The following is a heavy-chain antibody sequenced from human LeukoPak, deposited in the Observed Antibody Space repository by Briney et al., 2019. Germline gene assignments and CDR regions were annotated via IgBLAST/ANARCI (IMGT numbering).Heavy chain of an antibody. D-gene: IGHD3-3*01. CDR2: INHSGST. CDR1: GAAMSSGFNY. V-gene: IGHV4-39*07. CDR3: ARGQLTYYDFWSGYPTFDY. Sequence: SETLSLTCTVSGAAMSSGFNYWVWIRQPPGKGLEWIGEINHSGSTNYNPSLKSRVTISVDTSKNQFSLKLSSVTAADTAVYYCARGQLTYYDFWSGYPTFDYWGQGTLVTVSS. J-gene: IGHJ4*02.